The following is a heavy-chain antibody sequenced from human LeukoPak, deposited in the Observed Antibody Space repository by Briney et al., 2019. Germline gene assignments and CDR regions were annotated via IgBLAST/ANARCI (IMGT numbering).Heavy chain of an antibody. CDR1: GFTFSNYG. CDR2: ISGSGAST. D-gene: IGHD1-26*01. V-gene: IGHV3-23*01. J-gene: IGHJ4*02. Sequence: GGSLRLSCAASGFTFSNYGMSWVRHAPGKGLEWVSGISGSGASTYYADSVKGQFNISRDNPKNTLYLQMNSLRAEDTAIYYCAKRGAEVGTTVAPGDYWGQGTLVTVSS. CDR3: AKRGAEVGTTVAPGDY.